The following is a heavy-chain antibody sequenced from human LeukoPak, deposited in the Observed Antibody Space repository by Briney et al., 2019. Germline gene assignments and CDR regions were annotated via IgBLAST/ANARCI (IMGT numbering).Heavy chain of an antibody. D-gene: IGHD2-2*02. CDR3: AKVVFGIVVVPAAILFPSMDV. CDR2: ISGSGGST. V-gene: IGHV3-23*01. Sequence: QPGGSLRLPCAASGFTFSSYAMSWVRQAPGKGLEWVSAISGSGGSTYYADSVKGRFTISRDNSKNTLYLQMNSLRAEDTAVYYCAKVVFGIVVVPAAILFPSMDVWGKGTTVTVSS. CDR1: GFTFSSYA. J-gene: IGHJ6*03.